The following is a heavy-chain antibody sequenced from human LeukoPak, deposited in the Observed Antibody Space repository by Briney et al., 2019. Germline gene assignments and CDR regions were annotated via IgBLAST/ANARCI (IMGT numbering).Heavy chain of an antibody. CDR2: IYTSGSN. CDR1: GGSISSYY. Sequence: SETLSLTCTVSGGSISSYYWSWIRQPAGKGLEWIGRIYTSGSNNYNPSLKSRVTMSVDTSKNQFSLKLSSVTAADTAVYYCARDYLGDDREIGAFDIWGQGTMVTVSS. J-gene: IGHJ3*02. V-gene: IGHV4-4*07. D-gene: IGHD2-21*01. CDR3: ARDYLGDDREIGAFDI.